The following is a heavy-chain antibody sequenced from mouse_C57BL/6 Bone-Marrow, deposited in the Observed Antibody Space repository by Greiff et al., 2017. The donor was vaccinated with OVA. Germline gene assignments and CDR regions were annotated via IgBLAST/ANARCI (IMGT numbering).Heavy chain of an antibody. CDR2: IWSGGST. CDR1: GFSLTSYG. CDR3: AKNGATVVAYYYAMDY. V-gene: IGHV2-4*01. J-gene: IGHJ4*01. Sequence: VKLVESGPGLVQPSQSLSITCTVSGFSLTSYGVHWVRQPPGKGLEWLGVIWSGGSTDYNAAFISRLSISKDNSKSQVFFKMNSLQADDTAIYYCAKNGATVVAYYYAMDYWGQGTSVTVSS. D-gene: IGHD1-1*01.